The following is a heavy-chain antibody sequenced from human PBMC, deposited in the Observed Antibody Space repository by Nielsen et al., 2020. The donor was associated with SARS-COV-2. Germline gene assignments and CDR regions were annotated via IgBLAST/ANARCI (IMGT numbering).Heavy chain of an antibody. Sequence: GESLKISCAASGFTFSDYYMSWIRQAPGKGLEWVSYISSSGSTIYYADSAKGRFTISRDNAKNSLYLQMNSLRAEDTAVYYCARDLHDYGGNAKPYYYYGMDVWGQGTTVTVSS. CDR3: ARDLHDYGGNAKPYYYYGMDV. V-gene: IGHV3-11*01. CDR2: ISSSGSTI. J-gene: IGHJ6*02. CDR1: GFTFSDYY. D-gene: IGHD4-23*01.